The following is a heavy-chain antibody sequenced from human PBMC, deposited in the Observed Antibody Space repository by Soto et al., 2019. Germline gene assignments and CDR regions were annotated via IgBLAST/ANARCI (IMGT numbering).Heavy chain of an antibody. D-gene: IGHD4-17*01. CDR1: GFTFSSYA. CDR3: AKDTRYADYVRWFDS. CDR2: ITVSGGRT. Sequence: EVHLLESGGGLVQPGGSLRLSCTASGFTFSSYAMTWVRQAPGRGLEGVSGITVSGGRTFYADSVKGRFTISRDNSRSTLYLQMNSLRAEDTAVYYCAKDTRYADYVRWFDSWGQGTLVTVSS. J-gene: IGHJ5*01. V-gene: IGHV3-23*01.